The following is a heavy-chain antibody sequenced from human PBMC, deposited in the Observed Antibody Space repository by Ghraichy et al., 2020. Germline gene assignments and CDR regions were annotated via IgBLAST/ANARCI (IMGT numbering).Heavy chain of an antibody. D-gene: IGHD5-18*01. CDR3: ARLAMAGRDIDY. CDR1: GCSISSSIYY. V-gene: IGHV4-39*01. Sequence: ESLNISCTVSGCSISSSIYYWGWIRPPPGKRLEWIGSIFHRGSTYYSPSLQSRVTISVDTSKNQFSLRQSSVTAADTAVYYCARLAMAGRDIDYWGQGILVIVSS. J-gene: IGHJ4*02. CDR2: IFHRGST.